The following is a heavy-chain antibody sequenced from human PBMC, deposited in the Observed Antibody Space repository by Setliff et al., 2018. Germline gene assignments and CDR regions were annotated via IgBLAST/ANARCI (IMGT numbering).Heavy chain of an antibody. D-gene: IGHD2-8*02. J-gene: IGHJ4*02. V-gene: IGHV4-59*11. CDR2: IYYSGST. CDR1: GGSISSHY. Sequence: PSETLSLTCTVSGGSISSHYWSWIRQPPGKGLEWIGSIYYSGSTNYNPSLKSRVTISIDTSKNQFSLELSSVTAADTALYYCTVYNTGSSKDHYWGQGTPVTVSS. CDR3: TVYNTGSSKDHY.